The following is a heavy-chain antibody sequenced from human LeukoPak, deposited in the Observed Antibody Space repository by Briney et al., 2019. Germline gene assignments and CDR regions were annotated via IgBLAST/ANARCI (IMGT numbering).Heavy chain of an antibody. Sequence: PSETLSLTCTVSGDSLNSYSWNWIRQPPGEGLEWIGHVYYSGSTSYNPSLKSRVAISIDTSRNQFYLKLNPVTAAGTAGYYCARGYFGSGGDYWGQGTLVTVSS. CDR3: ARGYFGSGGDY. D-gene: IGHD3-10*01. CDR2: VYYSGST. J-gene: IGHJ4*02. V-gene: IGHV4-59*01. CDR1: GDSLNSYS.